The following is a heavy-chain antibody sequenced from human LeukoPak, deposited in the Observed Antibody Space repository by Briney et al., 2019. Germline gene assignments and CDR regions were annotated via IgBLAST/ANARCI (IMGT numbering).Heavy chain of an antibody. D-gene: IGHD5-24*01. CDR1: GFTFSSYA. Sequence: GGSLRLSCAASGFTFSSYAMHWVRQAPGKGLEWVAVISYDGSNKYYADSVKGRFTISRDNSKNTLYLQMNSLRAEDTAVYYCARVGTRRDGYKIFDYWGQGTLVTVSS. J-gene: IGHJ4*02. V-gene: IGHV3-30*04. CDR2: ISYDGSNK. CDR3: ARVGTRRDGYKIFDY.